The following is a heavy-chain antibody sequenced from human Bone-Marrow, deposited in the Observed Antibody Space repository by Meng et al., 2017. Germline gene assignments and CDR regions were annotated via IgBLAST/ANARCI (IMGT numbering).Heavy chain of an antibody. D-gene: IGHD6-13*01. Sequence: GESLKISCAASGFIFSNYEMNWVRQAPGRGLGWLSYISSRGGTIYYADSVKGRFTISRDNAENSLYLQMSSLRADDTAVYYCAKGAGRIASTGKRYFDYWGLGTLVTVSS. V-gene: IGHV3-48*03. CDR2: ISSRGGTI. CDR1: GFIFSNYE. J-gene: IGHJ4*02. CDR3: AKGAGRIASTGKRYFDY.